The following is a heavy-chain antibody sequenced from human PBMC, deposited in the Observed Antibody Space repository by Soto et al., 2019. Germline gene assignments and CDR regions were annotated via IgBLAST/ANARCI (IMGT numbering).Heavy chain of an antibody. V-gene: IGHV3-30*03. D-gene: IGHD1-26*01. J-gene: IGHJ3*01. Sequence: QVQLVESGGGVVQPGRSLRLSCAASGFTFSSYDIHWVRQAPGKGLEWVAVISYDGSKKYYADSVKGLFTISRDNSKNTLYLQVNSLRAEDTAVYYCAMAYSGPFDVWGQGTMVTVSS. CDR3: AMAYSGPFDV. CDR1: GFTFSSYD. CDR2: ISYDGSKK.